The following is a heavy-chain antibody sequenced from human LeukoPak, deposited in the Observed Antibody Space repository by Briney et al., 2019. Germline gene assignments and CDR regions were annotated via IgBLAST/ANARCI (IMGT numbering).Heavy chain of an antibody. CDR1: GYSFTSYW. CDR2: IYPGDSDT. J-gene: IGHJ4*02. D-gene: IGHD3-22*01. CDR3: ARLRYTYYDSSGYFDY. V-gene: IGHV5-51*01. Sequence: GESLKISCKGSGYSFTSYWIGWVRQMPGKGLEWMGIIYPGDSDTRYSPSFQGQVTISADKSISTASLQWSSLKASDTAMYYCARLRYTYYDSSGYFDYWGQGPLVTVSS.